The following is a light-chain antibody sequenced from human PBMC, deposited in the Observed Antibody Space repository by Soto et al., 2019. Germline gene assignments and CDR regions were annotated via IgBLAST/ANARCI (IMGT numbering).Light chain of an antibody. CDR2: GAS. CDR3: QQYGSSPFT. V-gene: IGKV3-20*01. J-gene: IGKJ3*01. Sequence: EIVLTQSPCTLSLSPGERATLSCRASQSVSSIYLAWYQQKPGQAPRLLIYGASSRATGIPDRFSGSGSGTDFTLTISRLEPEDFAVYYCQQYGSSPFTFGPGTKVDIK. CDR1: QSVSSIY.